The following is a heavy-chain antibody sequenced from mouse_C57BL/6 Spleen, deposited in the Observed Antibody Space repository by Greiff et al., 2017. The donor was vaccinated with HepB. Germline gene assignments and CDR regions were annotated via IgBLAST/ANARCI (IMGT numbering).Heavy chain of an antibody. V-gene: IGHV14-4*01. D-gene: IGHD2-4*01. Sequence: EVQLQQSGAELVRPGASVKLSCTASGFNIKDDYMHWVKQRPEQGLEWIGWIDPENGDTEYASKFQGKATITADTSSNTAYLQLSSLTSEDTAVYYCTKYDYDEGPWFAYWGQGTLVTVSA. CDR3: TKYDYDEGPWFAY. J-gene: IGHJ3*01. CDR2: IDPENGDT. CDR1: GFNIKDDY.